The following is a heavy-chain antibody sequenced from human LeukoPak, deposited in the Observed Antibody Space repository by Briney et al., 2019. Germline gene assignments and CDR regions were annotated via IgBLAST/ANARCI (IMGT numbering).Heavy chain of an antibody. CDR3: ARDDYATGYYGMDV. Sequence: PSETLSLTCTVSGGSISSGDYYWSWIRQPPGKGLEWIGYIYYSGSTKYNPSLKSRVTISLDTSKNQFSLKLSSVTAADTAVYYCARDDYATGYYGMDVWGQGTTVTVSS. J-gene: IGHJ6*02. CDR1: GGSISSGDYY. D-gene: IGHD4-17*01. CDR2: IYYSGST. V-gene: IGHV4-61*08.